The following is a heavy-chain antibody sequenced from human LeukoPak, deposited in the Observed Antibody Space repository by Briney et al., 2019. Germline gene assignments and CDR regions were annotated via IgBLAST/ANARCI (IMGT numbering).Heavy chain of an antibody. CDR1: GGSFSGYY. V-gene: IGHV4-34*01. J-gene: IGHJ5*02. CDR2: INHSGST. CDR3: ARRKRSGCSSTSCLLNWFDP. Sequence: SETLSLTCAVYGGSFSGYYRSWIRQPPGKGLEWIGEINHSGSTNYNPSLKSRVTISVDTSKNQFSLKLSSVTAADTAVYYCARRKRSGCSSTSCLLNWFDPWGQGTLVTVSS. D-gene: IGHD2-2*01.